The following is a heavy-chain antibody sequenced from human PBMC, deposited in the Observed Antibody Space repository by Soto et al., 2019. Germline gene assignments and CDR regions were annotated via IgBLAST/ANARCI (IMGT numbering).Heavy chain of an antibody. Sequence: QVQLQQWGAGLLKPSETLSLTCDVSGGSLSDHYWSWIRQPPGKGLEWVGETNRGGSTNYNPSLESRITISVDTSKNQVSLQLTSVTAADTAVYYCASRAYCTSIRCASEYWGQGISVTVSS. J-gene: IGHJ1*01. D-gene: IGHD2-2*01. CDR1: GGSLSDHY. V-gene: IGHV4-34*01. CDR3: ASRAYCTSIRCASEY. CDR2: TNRGGST.